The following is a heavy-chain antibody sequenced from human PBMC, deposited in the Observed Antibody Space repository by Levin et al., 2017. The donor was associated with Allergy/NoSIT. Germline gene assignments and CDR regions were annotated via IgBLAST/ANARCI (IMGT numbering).Heavy chain of an antibody. CDR1: GFRFRDSW. CDR2: INQDATTR. Sequence: LSLTCAASGFRFRDSWMTWLRQAPGKGLEFIANINQDATTRNYVDSVKGRFIISRDNAKNSLYLQMNSLRVEDTAVYFCARDPGSSAFDIWGQGTMVTVSS. CDR3: ARDPGSSAFDI. V-gene: IGHV3-7*01. J-gene: IGHJ3*02.